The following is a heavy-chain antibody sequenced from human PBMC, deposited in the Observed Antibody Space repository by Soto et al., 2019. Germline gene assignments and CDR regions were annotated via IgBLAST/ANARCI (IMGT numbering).Heavy chain of an antibody. CDR1: GFTFRDHW. CDR2: INSDGSTT. J-gene: IGHJ4*02. V-gene: IGHV3-74*01. D-gene: IGHD6-19*01. CDR3: ARGYSSGTAY. Sequence: PGGSLRLSCAASGFTFRDHWMHWVRQAPGKGLVWVSRINSDGSTTTYADSVKGRFTISRDNAKSTLYLQLNSLRAGDTALYYCARGYSSGTAYWGQGTLVTVSS.